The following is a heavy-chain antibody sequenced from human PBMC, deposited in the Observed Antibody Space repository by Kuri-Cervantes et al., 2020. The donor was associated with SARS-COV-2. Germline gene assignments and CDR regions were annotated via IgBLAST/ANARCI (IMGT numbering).Heavy chain of an antibody. CDR2: INHSGST. CDR1: GGSFSGYY. CDR3: ARRSGYCSSTSCYFFDY. D-gene: IGHD2-2*01. Sequence: SETLSLTFAVYGGSFSGYYWSWIRKPQGKGLEWIGEINHSGSTNYNPSLKSRDTISVDTSKNQFSLKLSSVTAADTAVYYCARRSGYCSSTSCYFFDYWGQGTLVTVSS. V-gene: IGHV4-34*01. J-gene: IGHJ4*02.